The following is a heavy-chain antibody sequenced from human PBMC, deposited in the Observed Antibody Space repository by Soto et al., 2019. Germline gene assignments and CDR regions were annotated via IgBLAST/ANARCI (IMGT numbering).Heavy chain of an antibody. CDR2: IRADGSET. J-gene: IGHJ4*02. V-gene: IGHV3-7*03. Sequence: EVQLVQSGGGLVQPGGSLRLSCVGSGFTFTDFYMNWARQAPGKGLEWVANIRADGSETNYVESVKGRFTTSRDNAKISLFLHMNSLSADDTAVYYCAGWGGHDYNYWGQGILVTVSS. D-gene: IGHD4-4*01. CDR1: GFTFTDFY. CDR3: AGWGGHDYNY.